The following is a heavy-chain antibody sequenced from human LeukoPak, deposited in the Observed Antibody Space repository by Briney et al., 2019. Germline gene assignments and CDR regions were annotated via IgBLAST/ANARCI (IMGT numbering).Heavy chain of an antibody. CDR1: GLTLSREW. J-gene: IGHJ4*02. Sequence: GGALRLSCAACGLTLSREWRDGGGQEAGKGLVWVSRITNDGSSTTYADSVKGRFTISRDNAKNMLYLQVNSLRAEDTAVYYCAKDVVGATTYYFDYWGQGTLVTVSS. CDR2: ITNDGSST. V-gene: IGHV3-74*01. D-gene: IGHD1-26*01. CDR3: AKDVVGATTYYFDY.